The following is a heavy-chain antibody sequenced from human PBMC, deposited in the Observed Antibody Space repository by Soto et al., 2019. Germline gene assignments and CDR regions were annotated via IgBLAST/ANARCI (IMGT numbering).Heavy chain of an antibody. CDR3: ARSNCSSTSCSRPLYYGMDV. Sequence: SVKVSCKASGGTFSSYAISWVRQAPGQGLEWMGGIIPIFGTANYAQKFQGRVTITADESTSTAYMELSSLRSEDTAVYYCARSNCSSTSCSRPLYYGMDVWGQGTTVTVSS. J-gene: IGHJ6*02. D-gene: IGHD2-2*01. V-gene: IGHV1-69*13. CDR1: GGTFSSYA. CDR2: IIPIFGTA.